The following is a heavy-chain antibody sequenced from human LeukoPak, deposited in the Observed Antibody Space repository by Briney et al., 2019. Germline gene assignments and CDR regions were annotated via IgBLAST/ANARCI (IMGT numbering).Heavy chain of an antibody. J-gene: IGHJ4*02. CDR2: IFHNGNT. D-gene: IGHD5-18*01. CDR1: GYSISSDYY. Sequence: SETLSLTCTVSGYSISSDYYWGWIRQPPGKGLEWIGNIFHNGNTYYNPSLKSRVTMSIDTSKKQFSLKLRTATAADTAVYYCVRIEDVTRGYNHAYYFDYWGQGTLVTVSS. CDR3: VRIEDVTRGYNHAYYFDY. V-gene: IGHV4-38-2*02.